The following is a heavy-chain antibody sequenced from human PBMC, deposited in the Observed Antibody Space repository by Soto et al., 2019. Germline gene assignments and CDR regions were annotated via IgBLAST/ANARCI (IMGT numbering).Heavy chain of an antibody. J-gene: IGHJ5*02. V-gene: IGHV4-59*12. CDR2: IYYAGST. Sequence: SETLSLTCTVSGGSISSYYWSWIRQPPGRGLEWIGFIYYAGSTKYNPSLNSRVTISVDTSKNQFSLTVTSVTAADTAVYYCARVPDRWGQGTLVTVSS. CDR3: ARVPDR. D-gene: IGHD2-2*01. CDR1: GGSISSYY.